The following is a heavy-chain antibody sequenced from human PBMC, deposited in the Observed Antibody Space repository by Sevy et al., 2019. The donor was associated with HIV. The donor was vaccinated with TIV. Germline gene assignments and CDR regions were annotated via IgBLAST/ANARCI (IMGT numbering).Heavy chain of an antibody. J-gene: IGHJ4*02. CDR2: VNPNGGGT. D-gene: IGHD3-10*01. Sequence: ASVKVSCKASGYSFTSYYIHWVRQAPGQGLEWMGWVNPNGGGTNYAQKFQGRVTMTRDTSISTAYMDLTRLRSDDTAVYYCSRSVFGSGTYLNDYWGQGTLVTVSS. V-gene: IGHV1-2*02. CDR1: GYSFTSYY. CDR3: SRSVFGSGTYLNDY.